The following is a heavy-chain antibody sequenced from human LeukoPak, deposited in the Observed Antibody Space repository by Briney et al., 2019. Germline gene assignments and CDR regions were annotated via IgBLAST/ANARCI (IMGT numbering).Heavy chain of an antibody. CDR2: INPNSGGT. CDR3: ARDSSSYSSGWYSSLGGYFDL. V-gene: IGHV1-2*02. D-gene: IGHD6-19*01. CDR1: GYTFTGYY. Sequence: ASVKVSCKASGYTFTGYYMHWVRQAPGQGLEWMGWINPNSGGTNYAQKFQGRVTMTRDTSISTAYMELSRLRSDDTAVYYCARDSSSYSSGWYSSLGGYFDLLVRGTLVTVSS. J-gene: IGHJ2*01.